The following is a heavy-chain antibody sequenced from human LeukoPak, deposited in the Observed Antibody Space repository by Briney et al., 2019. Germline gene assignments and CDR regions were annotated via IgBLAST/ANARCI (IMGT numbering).Heavy chain of an antibody. CDR1: GGPFSGYY. D-gene: IGHD6-19*01. CDR3: ASSWLRPPPLHL. V-gene: IGHV4-34*01. Sequence: SETLSLTCAVYGGPFSGYYWSWIRQPPGKGLEWIGEIDHSGSTNYNPSLKSRVTISIDTSKYQFSLKLRSVIAADTAVYYCASSWLRPPPLHLWGQGTLVTVSS. CDR2: IDHSGST. J-gene: IGHJ4*02.